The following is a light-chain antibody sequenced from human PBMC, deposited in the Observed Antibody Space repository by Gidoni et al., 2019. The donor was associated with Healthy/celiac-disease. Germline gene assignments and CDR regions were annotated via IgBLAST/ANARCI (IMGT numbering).Light chain of an antibody. CDR1: SSDVGSYNL. CDR2: EGS. Sequence: QSALTQPASVSGSPGQSIPISCTGTSSDVGSYNLFSWYQQHPGKAPKLMIYEGSKRPSGVSNRLSGSKSGNTASLTISGLQAEDEADYYCCSYAGSSTWVFGGGTKLTVL. J-gene: IGLJ3*02. V-gene: IGLV2-23*01. CDR3: CSYAGSSTWV.